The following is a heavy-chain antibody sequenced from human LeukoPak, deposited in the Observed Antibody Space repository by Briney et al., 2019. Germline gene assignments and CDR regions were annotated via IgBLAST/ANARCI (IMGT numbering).Heavy chain of an antibody. CDR2: IYYSGST. D-gene: IGHD3-16*01. V-gene: IGHV4-59*08. CDR1: GGSISSYY. J-gene: IGHJ4*02. CDR3: ARLDVWGYRIDY. Sequence: SETLSLTCTVSGGSISSYYWSWIRQPPGKGLEWMGYIYYSGSTNYNPSLKSRVTISVDTSKNQFSLTLSSVTAADTAVYYCARLDVWGYRIDYWGQGTLVTVSS.